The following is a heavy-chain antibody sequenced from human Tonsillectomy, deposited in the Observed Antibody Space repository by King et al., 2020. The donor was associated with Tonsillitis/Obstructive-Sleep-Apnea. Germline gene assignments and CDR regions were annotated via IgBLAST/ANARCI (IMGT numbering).Heavy chain of an antibody. CDR1: GFTFSSYA. V-gene: IGHV3-30*04. CDR3: ASSEPDMVYPIVGY. D-gene: IGHD2-8*01. J-gene: IGHJ4*02. CDR2: ISYDGSNK. Sequence: VQLVESGGGVVQPGRSLRLSCAASGFTFSSYAMHWVRQAPGKGLEWVAVISYDGSNKYYADSVKGRFTISRDNSKNTLYLQMNSLRAEDTAVYYCASSEPDMVYPIVGYWGQGTLVTVSS.